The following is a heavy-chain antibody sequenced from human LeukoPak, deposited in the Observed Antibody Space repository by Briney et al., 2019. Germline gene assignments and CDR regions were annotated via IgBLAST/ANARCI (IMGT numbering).Heavy chain of an antibody. CDR3: ARVAAIAAAGRNIHYYYYYYMDV. CDR2: INHSGST. CDR1: GGSFSGYY. V-gene: IGHV4-34*01. D-gene: IGHD6-13*01. Sequence: SETLSLTCAVYGGSFSGYYWSWIRQPPGKGLEWIGEINHSGSTNYNPSLKSRVTISVDTSKNQFSLKLSSVTAADTAVYYCARVAAIAAAGRNIHYYYYYYMDVWGKGTTVTVSS. J-gene: IGHJ6*03.